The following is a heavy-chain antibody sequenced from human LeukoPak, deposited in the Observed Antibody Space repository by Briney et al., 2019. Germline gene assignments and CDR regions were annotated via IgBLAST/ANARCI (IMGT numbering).Heavy chain of an antibody. D-gene: IGHD3-22*01. CDR2: ISSSGST. J-gene: IGHJ6*04. CDR3: ARGPYSYDSSGAFDI. Sequence: SQTLSLTCTVSGDSISSGDYYWSWIRQPAGKGLEWIGRISSSGSTNYNPSLKSRVTISVDTSKNQFSLKLSSVTAADTAVYFCARGPYSYDSSGAFDIWGKGTTVTVSS. V-gene: IGHV4-61*02. CDR1: GDSISSGDYY.